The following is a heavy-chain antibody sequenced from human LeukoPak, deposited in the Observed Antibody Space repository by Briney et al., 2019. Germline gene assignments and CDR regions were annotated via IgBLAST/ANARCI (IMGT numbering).Heavy chain of an antibody. J-gene: IGHJ4*02. CDR3: ATQTVEWELLMGFDY. CDR1: GGSVSSGIYY. D-gene: IGHD1-26*01. Sequence: SETLSLTCTVSGGSVSSGIYYWGWIRQPPGKGLEWIGSIYYSGSTSYNQSLKSRVTISVDTSKNQFSLKLSSVTAADTAVYYCATQTVEWELLMGFDYWGQGTLVTVSS. V-gene: IGHV4-39*01. CDR2: IYYSGST.